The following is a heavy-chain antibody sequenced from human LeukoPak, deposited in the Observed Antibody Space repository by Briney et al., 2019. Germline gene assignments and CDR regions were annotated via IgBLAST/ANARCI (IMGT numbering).Heavy chain of an antibody. CDR1: GFTFSSYA. CDR2: ISASGGST. Sequence: SGGSLRLSCAASGFTFSSYAMCWVRQAPGKGLEWVSGISASGGSTYYADSVKGRFTISRDNSKNMLYLQMKSLRAEDTAVYFCAKAAGSYSCFDSWGQGTLVTVSS. V-gene: IGHV3-23*01. D-gene: IGHD3-10*01. CDR3: AKAAGSYSCFDS. J-gene: IGHJ4*02.